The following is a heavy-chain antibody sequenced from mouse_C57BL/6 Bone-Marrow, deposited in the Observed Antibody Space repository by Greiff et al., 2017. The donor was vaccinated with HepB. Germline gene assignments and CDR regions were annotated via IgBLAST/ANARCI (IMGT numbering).Heavy chain of an antibody. Sequence: QVQLKESGAELARPGASVKLSCKASGYTFTSYGISWVKQRTGQGLEWIGEIYPRSGNTYYNEKFKGKATLTADKSSSTAYMELRSLTSEDSAVYFCARSVSYYFDYWGQGTTLTVSS. V-gene: IGHV1-81*01. CDR1: GYTFTSYG. CDR3: ARSVSYYFDY. D-gene: IGHD1-1*01. CDR2: IYPRSGNT. J-gene: IGHJ2*01.